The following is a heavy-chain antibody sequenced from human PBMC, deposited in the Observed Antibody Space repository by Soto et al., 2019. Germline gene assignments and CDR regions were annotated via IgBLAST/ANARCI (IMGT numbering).Heavy chain of an antibody. V-gene: IGHV4-31*03. Sequence: PSETLSLTGTVSGGSISRGCYYWSWIRQHPGKGLEWIGYIYYSGSTYYNPSLKSRVTISVDTSKNQFSLKLSSVTAADTAVYYCARTYYYDSSGYGYWGQGTLVTVSS. CDR3: ARTYYYDSSGYGY. CDR1: GGSISRGCYY. J-gene: IGHJ4*02. D-gene: IGHD3-22*01. CDR2: IYYSGST.